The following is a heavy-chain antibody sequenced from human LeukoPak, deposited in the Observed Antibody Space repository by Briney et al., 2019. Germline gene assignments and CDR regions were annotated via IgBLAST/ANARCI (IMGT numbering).Heavy chain of an antibody. J-gene: IGHJ4*02. V-gene: IGHV4-59*01. CDR3: ARDPGYSYGYSYFDY. CDR2: IYYSGST. D-gene: IGHD5-18*01. CDR1: GGSISSYY. Sequence: SETLSLTCTVSGGSISSYYWSWIRQPPGKGLEWIGYIYYSGSTNYNPSLKSRVTISVDTSKNQFSLKLSSATAADTAVYYCARDPGYSYGYSYFDYWGQGTLVTVSS.